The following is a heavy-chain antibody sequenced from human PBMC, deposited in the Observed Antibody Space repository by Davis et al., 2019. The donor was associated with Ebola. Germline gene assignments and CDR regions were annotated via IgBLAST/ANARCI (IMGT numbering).Heavy chain of an antibody. Sequence: GGSLRLSCKASGYSFSSYWLAWVRHTPGKGLEWMGIIYPDDSDTRYSPSFEGQVTISADKSINTAYLQWSGLKASDIALYYCARRSNRGLEWEQHHFDYWGQGTLVTVSS. D-gene: IGHD1-26*01. CDR2: IYPDDSDT. V-gene: IGHV5-51*01. CDR1: GYSFSSYW. J-gene: IGHJ4*02. CDR3: ARRSNRGLEWEQHHFDY.